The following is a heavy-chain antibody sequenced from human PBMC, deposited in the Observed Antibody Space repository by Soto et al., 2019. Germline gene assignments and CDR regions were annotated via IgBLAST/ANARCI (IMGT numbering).Heavy chain of an antibody. D-gene: IGHD5-12*01. V-gene: IGHV4-4*07. CDR3: AREGSYSAYNFAHGIQLWSFDF. J-gene: IGHJ4*02. Sequence: SETLSLTCTVSGGSINTFCWSWVRQPAGKGLEWIGRIFSSGSTSFNPSLESRVAMSVDTSKNHFSLNLSSVTAADMAVYYCAREGSYSAYNFAHGIQLWSFDFWGQGALVTV. CDR2: IFSSGST. CDR1: GGSINTFC.